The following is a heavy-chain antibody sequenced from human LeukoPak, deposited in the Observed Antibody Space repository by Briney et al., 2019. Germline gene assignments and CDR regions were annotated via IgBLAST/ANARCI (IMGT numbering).Heavy chain of an antibody. V-gene: IGHV3-23*01. CDR3: AKGTMVTTYNWDH. J-gene: IGHJ4*02. CDR1: GFTFSGYA. CDR2: ISGSGGST. Sequence: GGSLRLSCAASGFTFSGYAISWVRQAPGKGLEGVSSISGSGGSTYYADSVKGRFTISRDNSKNTLYLQMNSLRAEDTAVYYCAKGTMVTTYNWDHWGQGTLVTVSS. D-gene: IGHD4-17*01.